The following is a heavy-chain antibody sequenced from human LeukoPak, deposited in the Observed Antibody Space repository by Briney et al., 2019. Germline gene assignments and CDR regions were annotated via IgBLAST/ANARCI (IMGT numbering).Heavy chain of an antibody. V-gene: IGHV3-7*01. CDR1: GFTFSSYW. Sequence: GGSLRLSCAASGFTFSSYWMSWVRQAPGKGLEWVANIKQDGSERNYVDSVKGRFTISRDNAKNSLDLQMNSLRGEDTAVYYCARAGGYASSWAYWGQGTLVTVSS. D-gene: IGHD5-12*01. CDR3: ARAGGYASSWAY. CDR2: IKQDGSER. J-gene: IGHJ4*02.